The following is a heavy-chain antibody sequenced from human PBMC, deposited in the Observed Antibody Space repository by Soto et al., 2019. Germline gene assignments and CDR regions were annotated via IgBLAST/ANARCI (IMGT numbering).Heavy chain of an antibody. D-gene: IGHD3-22*01. CDR1: GGSVRSGSYY. V-gene: IGHV4-61*01. J-gene: IGHJ4*02. Sequence: SETLSLTCCVSGGSVRSGSYYWTWIRQPPGKGLEWIGYIYQSGTTNYNASLKSRVTISIDTSKNQFFLKLNSVTAADTAVYYCARDSSGRHDYWGQGTLVTVS. CDR3: ARDSSGRHDY. CDR2: IYQSGTT.